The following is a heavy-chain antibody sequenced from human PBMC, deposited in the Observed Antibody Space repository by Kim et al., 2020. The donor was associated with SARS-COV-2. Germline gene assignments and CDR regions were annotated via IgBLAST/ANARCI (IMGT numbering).Heavy chain of an antibody. CDR1: GYSFTSYW. CDR3: AGLLYSSSWYTGAPFPTNWFDP. CDR2: IDPSDSYT. J-gene: IGHJ5*02. V-gene: IGHV5-10-1*01. Sequence: GESLKISRKGSGYSFTSYWISWVRQMPGKGLEWMGRIDPSDSYTNYSPSFQGHVTISADKSISTAYLQWSSLKASDTAMYYCAGLLYSSSWYTGAPFPTNWFDPWGQGTLVTVSS. D-gene: IGHD6-13*01.